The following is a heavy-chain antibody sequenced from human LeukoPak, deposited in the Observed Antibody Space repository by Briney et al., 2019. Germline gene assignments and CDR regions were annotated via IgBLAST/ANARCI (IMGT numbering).Heavy chain of an antibody. CDR1: GFTFSGSA. D-gene: IGHD3-10*01. J-gene: IGHJ4*02. CDR2: IRSKANSYAT. V-gene: IGHV3-73*01. Sequence: GGSLRLSCAASGFTFSGSAMQWVRQASGKGLEWVGRIRSKANSYATAYAASVKGRFTISRDDSKNTAYLQMNSLKTEDTAVYYCTSDAYGSGRPNDYWGQGTLVTVSS. CDR3: TSDAYGSGRPNDY.